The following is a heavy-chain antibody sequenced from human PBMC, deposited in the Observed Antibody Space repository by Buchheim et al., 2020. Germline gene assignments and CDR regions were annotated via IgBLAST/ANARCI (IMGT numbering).Heavy chain of an antibody. CDR3: AEEHVILGVTGWFDP. V-gene: IGHV3-23*04. D-gene: IGHD1-26*01. Sequence: EVQLVESGGGLVQPGGSLRLSCAASGLTFSSCDMSWFRQAPGKGLEWVSATTRSGAEYYADSVRGRFTVSSANSKNTMYLQMNRLRAEDTAVYYCAEEHVILGVTGWFDPWGQGTL. J-gene: IGHJ5*02. CDR2: TTRSGAE. CDR1: GLTFSSCD.